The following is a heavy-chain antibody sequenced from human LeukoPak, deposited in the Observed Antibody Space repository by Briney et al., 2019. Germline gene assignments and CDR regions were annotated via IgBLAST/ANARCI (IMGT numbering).Heavy chain of an antibody. D-gene: IGHD3-22*01. CDR1: EFTFSRYW. V-gene: IGHV3-23*01. J-gene: IGHJ5*02. CDR3: AKVKTMMVVARNWFDP. CDR2: VSATGSST. Sequence: GGSLRLSCAASEFTFSRYWMSWVRQAPGEGLEWVSSVSATGSSTYYAASVKGRFTVSRDNSKNTLYLQMNSLRAEDTAVYYCAKVKTMMVVARNWFDPWGQGTLVTVSS.